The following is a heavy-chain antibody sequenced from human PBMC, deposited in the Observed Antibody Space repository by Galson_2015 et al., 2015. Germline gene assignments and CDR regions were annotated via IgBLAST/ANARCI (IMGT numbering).Heavy chain of an antibody. Sequence: SVKVSCKASGYTFTSYYMHWVRQAPGQGLEWMEIINPSGRLTYAQKFQGRVTMTRDTSTSTVYMELSSLRSEDTAVFYCARGTTSITGCVFDTWGQGTMVTVSS. V-gene: IGHV1-46*01. CDR2: INPSGRL. CDR3: ARGTTSITGCVFDT. CDR1: GYTFTSYY. D-gene: IGHD1-20*01. J-gene: IGHJ3*02.